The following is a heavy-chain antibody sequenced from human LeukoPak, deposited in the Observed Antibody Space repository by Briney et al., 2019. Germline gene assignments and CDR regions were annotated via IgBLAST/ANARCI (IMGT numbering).Heavy chain of an antibody. J-gene: IGHJ6*02. D-gene: IGHD3-3*01. CDR3: ARGRNAYYDLWSGGTGGMDV. CDR1: GYTFTSYY. V-gene: IGHV1-46*01. CDR2: INPSGGST. Sequence: GASVKVSCKASGYTFTSYYMHWVRQAPGQGLEWMGIINPSGGSTSYAQKFQGRVTMTRDTSTSTVYMELSSLRSEDTAVYYCARGRNAYYDLWSGGTGGMDVWGQGTTVTVSS.